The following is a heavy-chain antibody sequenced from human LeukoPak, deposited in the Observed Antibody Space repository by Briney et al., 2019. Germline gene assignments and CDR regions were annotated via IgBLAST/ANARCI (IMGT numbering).Heavy chain of an antibody. V-gene: IGHV3-23*01. Sequence: GGSLRLSCAASGFTFSSYAMSWVRQAPGKGLEWVSAISGRGGSTYYADSVKGRFTISRDNSKNTLYLQMNSLRAEDTAVYYCAKLNLSSGWYADYWGQGTLVTVSS. J-gene: IGHJ4*02. CDR3: AKLNLSSGWYADY. D-gene: IGHD6-19*01. CDR1: GFTFSSYA. CDR2: ISGRGGST.